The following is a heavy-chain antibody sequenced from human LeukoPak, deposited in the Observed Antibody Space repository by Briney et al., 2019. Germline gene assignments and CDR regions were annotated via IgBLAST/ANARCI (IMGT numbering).Heavy chain of an antibody. D-gene: IGHD3-3*01. V-gene: IGHV3-21*01. Sequence: KTGGSLRLSCAASGFTFSSYSMNWVRQAPGKGLEWVSSISSSSSYIYYADSVKGRFTISRDNAKNSLYLQMNSLRAEDTAVYYCASSAPSTYYDFWSGYPNFDYWGQGTLVTVSS. CDR3: ASSAPSTYYDFWSGYPNFDY. CDR2: ISSSSSYI. CDR1: GFTFSSYS. J-gene: IGHJ4*02.